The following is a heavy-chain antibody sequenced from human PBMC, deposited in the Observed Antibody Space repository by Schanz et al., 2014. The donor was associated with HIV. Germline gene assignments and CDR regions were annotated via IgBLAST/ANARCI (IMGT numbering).Heavy chain of an antibody. J-gene: IGHJ6*02. D-gene: IGHD3-3*01. CDR3: TRGRFLERGGMDV. Sequence: VQLVESGGGVVQPGRSLRLSCAGSGFSFDTFGIHWVRQAPGKGLEWVSTISDSGDGTYYADSMKGRVTISRDNSNNTLYLQMNSLRAEDTAVYFCTRGRFLERGGMDVWGQGTAVTVSS. CDR2: ISDSGDGT. CDR1: GFSFDTFG. V-gene: IGHV3-23*04.